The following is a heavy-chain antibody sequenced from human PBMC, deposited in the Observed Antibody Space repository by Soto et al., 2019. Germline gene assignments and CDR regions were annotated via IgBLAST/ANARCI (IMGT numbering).Heavy chain of an antibody. V-gene: IGHV4-34*01. CDR1: GGSLGGYY. Sequence: SETLSLTCAVYGGSLGGYYWSWIRHPPGKGLEGMGEINHRGSTNYNPSLKGRVTISVDRSKNQFSLKLSSLTAPDTPVFSGARARHVRLYSYYYMDVRDKGTTVTLSS. J-gene: IGHJ6*03. D-gene: IGHD6-25*01. CDR2: INHRGST. CDR3: ARARHVRLYSYYYMDV.